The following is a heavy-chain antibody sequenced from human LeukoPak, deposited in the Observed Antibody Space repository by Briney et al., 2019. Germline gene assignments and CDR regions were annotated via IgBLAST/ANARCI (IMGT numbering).Heavy chain of an antibody. CDR3: ARDVRAYDY. Sequence: GGSLRLSCVVSGFTLSSYWMGWVRQAPGKGLEWVANIKEDGSEKYYVDSVKGRFTISRDNAKNSLYLQMNSLRGDDTAMYYCARDVRAYDYWGGGTLVTVSS. CDR1: GFTLSSYW. V-gene: IGHV3-7*01. J-gene: IGHJ4*02. CDR2: IKEDGSEK.